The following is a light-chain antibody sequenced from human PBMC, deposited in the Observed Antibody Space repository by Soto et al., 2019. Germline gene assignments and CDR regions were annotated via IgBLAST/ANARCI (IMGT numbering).Light chain of an antibody. Sequence: QSALTQPPSVSGSPGQSVTISCTGTSSALGSYTRPSWYQQPPGTAPKLIMYEVNTRPSGVPDRFSGSKSGSTASLTISGLQAEDEADYYCSLYISGSTYVFGTGTNVTVL. CDR2: EVN. V-gene: IGLV2-18*01. CDR3: SLYISGSTYV. CDR1: SSALGSYTR. J-gene: IGLJ1*01.